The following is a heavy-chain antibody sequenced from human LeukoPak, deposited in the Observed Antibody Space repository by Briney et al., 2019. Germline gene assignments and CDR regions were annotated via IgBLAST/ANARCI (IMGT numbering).Heavy chain of an antibody. Sequence: GGSLRLSCAASGFTFSSYAMSWVRQAPGKGLEWVSAISGSGGSTYYADSVKGRFTISRDNSKNTLYLQMNSLRAEDTAVYYCAKGGGSSSSWYAGSYFDHWGQGTLVTVSS. V-gene: IGHV3-23*01. CDR3: AKGGGSSSSWYAGSYFDH. CDR1: GFTFSSYA. J-gene: IGHJ4*02. D-gene: IGHD6-13*01. CDR2: ISGSGGST.